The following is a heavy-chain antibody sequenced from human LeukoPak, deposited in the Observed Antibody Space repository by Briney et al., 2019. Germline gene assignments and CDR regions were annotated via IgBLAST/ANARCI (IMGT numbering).Heavy chain of an antibody. Sequence: ASVKVSCKTSGYTFTGYYLHWVRQAPGQGLEWMGWINPDTGATGHAQKFQGRVTMTRDRSISTAYMELSRLTSDDTAVYYCSSEVRAYFDHWGQGSRVTVAS. CDR2: INPDTGAT. CDR1: GYTFTGYY. J-gene: IGHJ4*02. V-gene: IGHV1-2*02. CDR3: SSEVRAYFDH.